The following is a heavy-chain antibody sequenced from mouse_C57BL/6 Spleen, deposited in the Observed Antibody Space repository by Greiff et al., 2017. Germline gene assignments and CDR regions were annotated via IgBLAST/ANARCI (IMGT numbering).Heavy chain of an antibody. Sequence: VQLQQPGAELVKPGASVKLSCKASGYTFTSYWMHWVKQRPGQGLEWIGMIHPNSGSTNYNEKFKSKATLTVDKSSSTAYMQLSSLTSEDSAVYCCAREGYYGSSGDYWGQGTTLTVSS. D-gene: IGHD1-1*01. CDR1: GYTFTSYW. V-gene: IGHV1-64*01. J-gene: IGHJ2*01. CDR2: IHPNSGST. CDR3: AREGYYGSSGDY.